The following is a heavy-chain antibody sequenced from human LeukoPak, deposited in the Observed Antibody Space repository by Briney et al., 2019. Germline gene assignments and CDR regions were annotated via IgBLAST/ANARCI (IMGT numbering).Heavy chain of an antibody. CDR3: ARNGNYYDSSGYSNWFDP. V-gene: IGHV3-48*01. CDR1: GFTFSSYS. J-gene: IGHJ5*02. D-gene: IGHD3-22*01. Sequence: GGSLRLSCAASGFTFSSYSMNWVRQAPGKGLEWVSYISSSSSTIYYADSVKGRFTISRDNAKNSLHLQMNSLRAEDTAVYYCARNGNYYDSSGYSNWFDPWGQGTLVTVSS. CDR2: ISSSSSTI.